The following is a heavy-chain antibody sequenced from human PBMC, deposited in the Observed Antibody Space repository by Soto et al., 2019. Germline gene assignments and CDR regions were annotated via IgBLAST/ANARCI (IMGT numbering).Heavy chain of an antibody. V-gene: IGHV1-18*01. CDR2: ISAYNGNT. D-gene: IGHD6-13*01. Sequence: RASVKVSCKASGYTFTSYGISWVRQAPGQGLEWMGWISAYNGNTNYAQKLQGRVTMTTDTSTSTAYMELRSLRSDDTAVYYCARDSPIAAAGTPDYWGQGTLVTVSS. J-gene: IGHJ4*02. CDR3: ARDSPIAAAGTPDY. CDR1: GYTFTSYG.